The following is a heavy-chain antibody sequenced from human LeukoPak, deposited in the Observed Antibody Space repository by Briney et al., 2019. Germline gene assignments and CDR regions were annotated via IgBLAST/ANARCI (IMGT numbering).Heavy chain of an antibody. V-gene: IGHV1-2*02. CDR3: ARDPPAYCGGDCSDY. Sequence: ASVKVSCKASGYTFTGYYMHWVRQAPGHGLEWRGWINPNSGGTNYAQKFQGRVTMTRDTSISTAYMELSRLRSDDTAVYYCARDPPAYCGGDCSDYWGQGTLVTVSS. D-gene: IGHD2-21*01. CDR2: INPNSGGT. J-gene: IGHJ4*02. CDR1: GYTFTGYY.